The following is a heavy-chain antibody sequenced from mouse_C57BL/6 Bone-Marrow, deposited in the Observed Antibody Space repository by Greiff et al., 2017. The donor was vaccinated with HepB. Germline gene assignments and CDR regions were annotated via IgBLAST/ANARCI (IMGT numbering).Heavy chain of an antibody. CDR2: IYPGDGDT. Sequence: QVQLQQSGPELVKPGASVKISCKASGYAFSSSWMNWVKQRPGQGLEWIGRIYPGDGDTNYNGKFKGKATLTADKSSSTAYMQLSSLTSEDSAVYFCAGVLLRYWFAYWGQGTLVTVSA. CDR1: GYAFSSSW. CDR3: AGVLLRYWFAY. V-gene: IGHV1-82*01. J-gene: IGHJ3*01. D-gene: IGHD1-1*01.